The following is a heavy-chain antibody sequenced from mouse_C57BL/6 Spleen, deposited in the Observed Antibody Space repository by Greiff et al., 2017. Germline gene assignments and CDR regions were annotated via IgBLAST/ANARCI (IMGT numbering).Heavy chain of an antibody. V-gene: IGHV1-26*01. J-gene: IGHJ2*01. CDR3: ARWEAYYFGY. CDR1: GYTFTDYY. D-gene: IGHD4-1*01. CDR2: INPNNGGT. Sequence: EVQLQQSGPELVKPGASVKISCKASGYTFTDYYMNWVKQSHGKSLEWIGDINPNNGGTSYNQKFKGKATLTVDKSSSTAYMELRSLTSEDSAVYYCARWEAYYFGYWGQGATLTVSS.